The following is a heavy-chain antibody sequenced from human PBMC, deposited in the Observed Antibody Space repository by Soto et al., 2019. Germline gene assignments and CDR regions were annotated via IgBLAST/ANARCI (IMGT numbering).Heavy chain of an antibody. CDR3: ARDQLYYNDISGRPLNAFDV. D-gene: IGHD3-22*01. J-gene: IGHJ3*01. CDR1: GFTFRSYA. V-gene: IGHV3-66*01. CDR2: IYSGGST. Sequence: GGSLRLSCAASGFTFRSYAMSWVRQAPGKGLEWVSVIYSGGSTYYADSVKGRFTISRDNSKNTLYLQMNGLRAEDTAVYYCARDQLYYNDISGRPLNAFDVWGQGTMVTVSS.